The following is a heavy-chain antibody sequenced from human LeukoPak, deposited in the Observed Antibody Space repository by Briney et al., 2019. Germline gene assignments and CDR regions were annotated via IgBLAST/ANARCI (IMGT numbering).Heavy chain of an antibody. J-gene: IGHJ6*03. Sequence: EGSLRLSCAASGFTFSSYWMSWVRQAPGKGLEWVANIKQDGSEKYYVDSVKGRFTISRDNAKNSLYLQMNSLRAEDTAVYYCAREKQDYRYPDYYYYYYMDVWGKGTTVTVSS. CDR3: AREKQDYRYPDYYYYYYMDV. D-gene: IGHD4-11*01. V-gene: IGHV3-7*01. CDR1: GFTFSSYW. CDR2: IKQDGSEK.